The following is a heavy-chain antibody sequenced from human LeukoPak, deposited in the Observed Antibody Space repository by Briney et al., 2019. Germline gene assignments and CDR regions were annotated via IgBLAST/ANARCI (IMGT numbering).Heavy chain of an antibody. Sequence: GGSLRLSCAAYGFTFSSYAMSWVRQAPGKGLEWVSAISGSGGSTYDADSVKGRFTISRDNSKNTLYLQMNSLRAEDTAVYYCAKDLNDFWSGYYISNQFDYWGQGTLVTVSS. CDR2: ISGSGGST. CDR1: GFTFSSYA. CDR3: AKDLNDFWSGYYISNQFDY. D-gene: IGHD3-3*01. J-gene: IGHJ4*02. V-gene: IGHV3-23*01.